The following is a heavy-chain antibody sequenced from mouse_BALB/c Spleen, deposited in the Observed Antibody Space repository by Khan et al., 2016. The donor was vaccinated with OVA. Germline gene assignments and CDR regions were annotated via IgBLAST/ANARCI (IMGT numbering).Heavy chain of an antibody. D-gene: IGHD1-1*02. J-gene: IGHJ3*01. Sequence: QVQLKQSGAELVRPGVSVKLSCKGSGYTFTDFTMHWVKQSHAMGLEWIGVISTYYDDADYNQKFKGKATMTVDKSSNTAYMHLGSLKSDDSAIYFCTRGGDGDSFLYWGQGTLVTVSA. CDR2: ISTYYDDA. CDR1: GYTFTDFT. V-gene: IGHV1S137*01. CDR3: TRGGDGDSFLY.